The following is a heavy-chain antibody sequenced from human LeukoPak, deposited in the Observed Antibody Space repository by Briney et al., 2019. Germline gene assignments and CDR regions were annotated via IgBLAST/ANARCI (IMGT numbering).Heavy chain of an antibody. CDR3: ARGGSSGYYLAY. V-gene: IGHV3-53*01. J-gene: IGHJ4*02. D-gene: IGHD3-22*01. CDR2: IYSGGSL. CDR1: GFKVSTNY. Sequence: PGGSLRLSCAASGFKVSTNYMSWVRQAPGKGLEWVSVIYSGGSLYYADSVKGRFTISRDNSKDTLYLQMSSPRAEDTAVYYCARGGSSGYYLAYWGQGALATVSS.